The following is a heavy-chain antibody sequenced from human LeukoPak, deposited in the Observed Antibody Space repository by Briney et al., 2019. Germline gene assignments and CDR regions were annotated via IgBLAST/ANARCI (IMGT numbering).Heavy chain of an antibody. CDR3: ARDHMITFGGVIVLTPFGY. V-gene: IGHV6-1*01. Sequence: SQTLSLTCAISGDSVSSNSAAWNWIRQSPSRGLEWLVRTYYRSKWYNDYAVFVKSRIPINPDTSKNQFSLQLNSVTPEDTAVYYCARDHMITFGGVIVLTPFGYWGQGTLVTVSS. CDR1: GDSVSSNSAA. D-gene: IGHD3-16*02. J-gene: IGHJ4*02. CDR2: TYYRSKWYN.